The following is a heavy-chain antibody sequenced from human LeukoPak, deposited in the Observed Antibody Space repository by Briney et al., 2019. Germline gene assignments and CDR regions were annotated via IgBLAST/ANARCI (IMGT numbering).Heavy chain of an antibody. J-gene: IGHJ4*02. CDR1: GYTFTSYD. CDR3: ARGLWWELLKPIDY. V-gene: IGHV1-8*01. Sequence: GASVKVSCKASGYTFTSYDINWVRQATGQGLEWMGWMNPNSGNTGYAQKFQGRVTMTRNTSISTAYMELSSLRSEDMAVYYCARGLWWELLKPIDYWGQGTLVTVSS. CDR2: MNPNSGNT. D-gene: IGHD1-26*01.